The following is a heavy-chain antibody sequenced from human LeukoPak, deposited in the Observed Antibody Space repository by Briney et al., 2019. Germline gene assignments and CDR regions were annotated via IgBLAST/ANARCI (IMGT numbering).Heavy chain of an antibody. CDR2: ISFDGSLQ. V-gene: IGHV3-30*04. Sequence: PGGSLRLSCEASGFTFDTYAYHWVRQAPGKGLEWVSIISFDGSLQYYIDSMKGRFTISRDISTNTVYLQMNSLRPEDTAVYYCARGHLRIAALIDYWGQGTLVTVSS. CDR3: ARGHLRIAALIDY. D-gene: IGHD6-6*01. J-gene: IGHJ4*02. CDR1: GFTFDTYA.